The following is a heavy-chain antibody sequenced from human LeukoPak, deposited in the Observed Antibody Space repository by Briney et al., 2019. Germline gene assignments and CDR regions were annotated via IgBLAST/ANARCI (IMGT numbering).Heavy chain of an antibody. CDR3: ASGWFGVNY. J-gene: IGHJ4*02. CDR1: GGSFSGYY. CDR2: INHSGST. Sequence: SETLSLTCAVYGGSFSGYYWSWIRQPPGKGLEWIGEINHSGSTNYNPSLKSRVTISVDTSKNQFSLKLSSVTAADTAVYYCASGWFGVNYWGQGTLVTVSS. D-gene: IGHD3-10*01. V-gene: IGHV4-34*01.